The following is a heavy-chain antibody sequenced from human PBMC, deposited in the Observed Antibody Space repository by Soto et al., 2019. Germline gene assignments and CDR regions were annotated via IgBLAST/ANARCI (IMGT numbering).Heavy chain of an antibody. CDR3: AKDQYSRSWRYFDS. J-gene: IGHJ4*02. D-gene: IGHD1-26*01. CDR2: MSYDGTKK. CDR1: GFDFSSYV. Sequence: QVQLVESGGGVVQPGRSLRLSCAASGFDFSSYVMHWVRQPPGKGLEWVTAMSYDGTKKSYVDSVKGRFTISRDNSKNTRHLQRNSLRAEDTAVYYCAKDQYSRSWRYFDSWGQGTLVIVSS. V-gene: IGHV3-30*18.